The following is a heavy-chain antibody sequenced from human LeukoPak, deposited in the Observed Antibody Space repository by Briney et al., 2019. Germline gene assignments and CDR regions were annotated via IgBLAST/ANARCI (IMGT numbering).Heavy chain of an antibody. CDR2: IRGRANTYAT. CDR1: GFTFSGSA. Sequence: GGSLRLSCAASGFTFSGSAIHWVRQASGKGLEWAGRIRGRANTYATAYAASVKGRFTISRDDSKNTAYLQMNSLKTEDTALYYCTRPDDYGDYWGQGTLVTVSS. CDR3: TRPDDYGDY. V-gene: IGHV3-73*01. J-gene: IGHJ4*02.